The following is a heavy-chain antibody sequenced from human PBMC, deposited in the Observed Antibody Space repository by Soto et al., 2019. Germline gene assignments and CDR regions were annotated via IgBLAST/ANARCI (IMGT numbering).Heavy chain of an antibody. CDR2: ISSSSSTI. J-gene: IGHJ6*02. CDR1: GFTFSSYS. D-gene: IGHD3-9*01. Sequence: PGGSLRLSCAASGFTFSSYSMNWVRQAPGKGLEWVSYISSSSSTIYYADSVKGRFTISRDNAKNSLYLQMNSLRAEDTAVYYCARTGGIDILTGYFPPYYYGMDVWGQGTTVTVSS. CDR3: ARTGGIDILTGYFPPYYYGMDV. V-gene: IGHV3-48*04.